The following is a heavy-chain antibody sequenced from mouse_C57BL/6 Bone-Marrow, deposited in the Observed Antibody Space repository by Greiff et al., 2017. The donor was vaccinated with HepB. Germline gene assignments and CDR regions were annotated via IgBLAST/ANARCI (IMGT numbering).Heavy chain of an antibody. Sequence: VQLQQSGAELARPGASVKMSCKASGYTFTSYTMHWVKQRPGQGLEWIGYINPSSGYTKYNQKFKDKATLTADKSSSTAYMQLSSLTSEDSAVYYCARRRFYYGSSYWYFDVWGTGTTVTVSS. D-gene: IGHD1-1*01. CDR2: INPSSGYT. J-gene: IGHJ1*03. CDR1: GYTFTSYT. CDR3: ARRRFYYGSSYWYFDV. V-gene: IGHV1-4*01.